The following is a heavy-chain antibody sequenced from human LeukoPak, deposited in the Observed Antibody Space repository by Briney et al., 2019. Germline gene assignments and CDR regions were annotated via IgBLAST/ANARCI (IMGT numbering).Heavy chain of an antibody. CDR3: ARWTTVTTFSNWYFDL. D-gene: IGHD4-17*01. CDR1: GYTFTGYY. CDR2: INPNSGGT. V-gene: IGHV1-2*02. J-gene: IGHJ2*01. Sequence: GASVKVSCKASGYTFTGYYMHWVRQAPGQGLEWMGWINPNSGGTNYAQKFQGRVTMTRDTSISTAYMELSRLRSDDTAVYYCARWTTVTTFSNWYFDLWARGTLVTVSS.